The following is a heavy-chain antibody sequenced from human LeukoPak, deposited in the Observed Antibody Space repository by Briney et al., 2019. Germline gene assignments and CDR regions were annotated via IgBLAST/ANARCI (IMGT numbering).Heavy chain of an antibody. D-gene: IGHD3-10*01. V-gene: IGHV3-15*01. CDR1: GFTFSNAW. Sequence: PGGSLRLSCAASGFTFSNAWMSWVRQAPGKGLEWVGRIKSKTDGGTTDYAAPVKGRFTISRDDSKNTLYLQMNSLKTEDTAVYYCTTEVITMVRGVMNAFDIWGQGTVVTVSS. J-gene: IGHJ3*02. CDR2: IKSKTDGGTT. CDR3: TTEVITMVRGVMNAFDI.